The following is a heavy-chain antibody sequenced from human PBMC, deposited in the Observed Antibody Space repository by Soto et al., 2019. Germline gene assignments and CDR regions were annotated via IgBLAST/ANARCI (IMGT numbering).Heavy chain of an antibody. D-gene: IGHD3-10*01. Sequence: SETLSLTCAVYGGSFSGYYWSWIRQPPGKGLEWIGEINHSGSTNYNPSLKSRVTISVDTSKNQFSLKLSSVTAADTAVYYCASLFMVRGDDAEYYGMDVWGQGTKVTVS. V-gene: IGHV4-34*01. CDR2: INHSGST. CDR1: GGSFSGYY. J-gene: IGHJ6*02. CDR3: ASLFMVRGDDAEYYGMDV.